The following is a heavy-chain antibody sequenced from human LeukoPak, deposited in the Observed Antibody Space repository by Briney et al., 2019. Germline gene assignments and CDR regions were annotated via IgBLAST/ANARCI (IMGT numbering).Heavy chain of an antibody. CDR2: INLRGST. D-gene: IGHD6-13*01. J-gene: IGHJ5*02. CDR3: ARDSLVHPNRWFDP. CDR1: GGSFNDYY. Sequence: SETLSLTCAVYGGSFNDYYWNWIRQPPGKGLEWIGEINLRGSTTYNPSLKSRVTISLDESKNQFSLKLSSVTAADTAVYYCARDSLVHPNRWFDPWGQGTLVIVSS. V-gene: IGHV4-34*01.